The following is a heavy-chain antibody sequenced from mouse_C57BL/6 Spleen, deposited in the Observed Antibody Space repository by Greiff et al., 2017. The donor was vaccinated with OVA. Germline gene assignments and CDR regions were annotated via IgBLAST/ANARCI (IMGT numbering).Heavy chain of an antibody. CDR3: ARDHY. CDR2: IDPSDSYT. V-gene: IGHV1-69*01. J-gene: IGHJ2*01. CDR1: GYTFTSYW. Sequence: QVQLQQSGAELVMPGASVKLSCKASGYTFTSYWMHWVKQRPGQGLEWIGEIDPSDSYTNYNQKFKGKSTLTVDKSSSTAYMQLSSLTSEDSAVYYCARDHYWGQGTTLTVSS.